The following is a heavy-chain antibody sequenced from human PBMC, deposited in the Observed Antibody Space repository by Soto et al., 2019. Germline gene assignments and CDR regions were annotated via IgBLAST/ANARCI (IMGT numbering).Heavy chain of an antibody. Sequence: GASVKVSCKASCYTFTSYGISWVRQAPGQGLEWKGWINAGNGKTKYSQKIQGRVTITRDTSASTAYKELSSLRSEDTAVYYCARGASPLIDYWGQGTLVTVSS. CDR1: CYTFTSYG. D-gene: IGHD1-26*01. CDR2: INAGNGKT. V-gene: IGHV1-18*01. CDR3: ARGASPLIDY. J-gene: IGHJ4*02.